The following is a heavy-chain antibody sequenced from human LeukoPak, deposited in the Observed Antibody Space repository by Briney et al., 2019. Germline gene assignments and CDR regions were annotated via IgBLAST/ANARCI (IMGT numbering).Heavy chain of an antibody. D-gene: IGHD2-15*01. CDR1: GDSVSSIGAA. CDR3: TRERIDAFDI. CDR2: TFYRSKWYN. Sequence: SQTLSLTCAISGDSVSSIGAAWNWERQSPSRGLELLGRTFYRSKWYNDYAVSVKSRITLNPHTTNKPLALQLSSVTPENTAGYYCTRERIDAFDIWGQGTMVIVSS. J-gene: IGHJ3*02. V-gene: IGHV6-1*01.